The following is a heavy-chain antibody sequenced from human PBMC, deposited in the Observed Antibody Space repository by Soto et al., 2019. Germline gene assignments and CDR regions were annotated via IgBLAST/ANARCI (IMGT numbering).Heavy chain of an antibody. J-gene: IGHJ4*02. D-gene: IGHD6-19*01. Sequence: QVQLVQSGADVKKPGASVKVSCKTSGYTFIAYYLHWVRQAPGQGLEWMGWINPNSGRTNYAQNFQGRVTLTGDTSISTAYMELSSLSSDDTAVYYCAKDRGSGWYEDFDYWGQGTLVTVSS. V-gene: IGHV1-2*02. CDR3: AKDRGSGWYEDFDY. CDR1: GYTFIAYY. CDR2: INPNSGRT.